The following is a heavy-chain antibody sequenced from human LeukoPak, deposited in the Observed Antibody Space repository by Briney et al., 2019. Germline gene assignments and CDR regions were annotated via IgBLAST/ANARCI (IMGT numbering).Heavy chain of an antibody. J-gene: IGHJ5*02. CDR2: INPNSGGT. V-gene: IGHV1-2*02. CDR3: ARALPHIVVVVAATPHNWFGP. CDR1: GYTFTGYY. Sequence: ASVKVSCKASGYTFTGYYMHWVRQAPGQGLEWMGWINPNSGGTNYAQKFQGRVTMTRDTSISTAYMELSRLRSDDTAVYYCARALPHIVVVVAATPHNWFGPWGQGTLVTVSS. D-gene: IGHD2-15*01.